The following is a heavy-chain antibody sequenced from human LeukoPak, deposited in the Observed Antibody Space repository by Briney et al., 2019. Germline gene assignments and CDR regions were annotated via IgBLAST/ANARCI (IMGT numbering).Heavy chain of an antibody. J-gene: IGHJ4*02. V-gene: IGHV3-15*01. CDR1: GFTVSNAW. CDR3: TTYSSSWSHFEY. Sequence: KPGGSLRLSCAASGFTVSNAWMSWVRQAPGKGLECVGRIKSKSDGETAEYAAPVKGRFTISRDDSKNTLYLQMNSLKTEDTAVYYCTTYSSSWSHFEYWGQGTLVTVSS. CDR2: IKSKSDGETA. D-gene: IGHD6-13*01.